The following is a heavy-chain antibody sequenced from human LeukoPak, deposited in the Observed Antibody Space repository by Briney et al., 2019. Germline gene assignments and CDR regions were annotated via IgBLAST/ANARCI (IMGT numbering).Heavy chain of an antibody. CDR1: GFTFSSYG. D-gene: IGHD5-18*01. J-gene: IGHJ4*02. Sequence: GGSLRLSCAASGFTFSSYGMHWVRQAPGKGLEWVAVISYDGSNKYYADSVKGRFTISRDNSKNTLYLQMNSLRVEDTAVCYCAREEVDTAAIDYWGQGTLVTVSS. CDR2: ISYDGSNK. CDR3: AREEVDTAAIDY. V-gene: IGHV3-30*19.